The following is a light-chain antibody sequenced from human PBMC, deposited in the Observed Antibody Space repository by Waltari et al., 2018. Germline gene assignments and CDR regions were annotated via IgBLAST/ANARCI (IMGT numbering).Light chain of an antibody. CDR2: EVS. Sequence: QSALTQPPSASGSPGQSVTISCPGTSSDVGGFDYVSWYQQHPGKVPRLMIYEVSKRPPGVPGRFSGSKSGNTASLTVSGLQVEDEADYYCSSFAGSSQMLFGGGTKLTVL. CDR1: SSDVGGFDY. J-gene: IGLJ2*01. V-gene: IGLV2-8*01. CDR3: SSFAGSSQML.